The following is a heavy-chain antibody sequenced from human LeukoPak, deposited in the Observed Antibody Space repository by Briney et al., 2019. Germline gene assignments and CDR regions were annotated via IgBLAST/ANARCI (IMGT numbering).Heavy chain of an antibody. CDR2: INHSGST. V-gene: IGHV4-34*01. Sequence: SETLSLTCAVYGGSFSGYFWSWIRQPPGKGLEWIGEINHSGSTNYNPSLKSRVTISVDTSKNQFSLKLNSVTAADTAVYYCARSLWLRDAFDIWGQGTMVTVSS. J-gene: IGHJ3*02. CDR3: ARSLWLRDAFDI. D-gene: IGHD5-12*01. CDR1: GGSFSGYF.